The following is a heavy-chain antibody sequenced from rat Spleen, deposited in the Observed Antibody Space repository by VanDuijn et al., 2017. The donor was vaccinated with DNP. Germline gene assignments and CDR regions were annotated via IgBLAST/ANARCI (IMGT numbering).Heavy chain of an antibody. CDR2: IWNTGGT. V-gene: IGHV2-41*01. D-gene: IGHD1-2*01. Sequence: QVQLKESGPGLVQPSQTLSLTCTVAGFSLTSDHVHWFRQPPGKGLEWMGVIWNTGGTRYNSALKSRLSISKDTSKSQVFLKMNSVQTEDTAMYFCARLGYTSSMDAWGQGTSVTVSS. J-gene: IGHJ4*01. CDR3: ARLGYTSSMDA. CDR1: GFSLTSDH.